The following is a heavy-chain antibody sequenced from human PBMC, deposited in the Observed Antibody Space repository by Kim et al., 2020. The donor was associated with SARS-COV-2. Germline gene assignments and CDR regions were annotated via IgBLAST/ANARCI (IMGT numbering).Heavy chain of an antibody. CDR3: ARNQGQQQLKYYYYGMDV. Sequence: GGSLRLSCAASGFTVSSNYMSWVRQAPGKGLEWVSVIYSGGSTYYADSVKGRFTISRDNSKNTLYLQMNSLRAEDTAVYYCARNQGQQQLKYYYYGMDVWGQGTTVTVSS. J-gene: IGHJ6*02. CDR2: IYSGGST. CDR1: GFTVSSNY. V-gene: IGHV3-53*01. D-gene: IGHD6-13*01.